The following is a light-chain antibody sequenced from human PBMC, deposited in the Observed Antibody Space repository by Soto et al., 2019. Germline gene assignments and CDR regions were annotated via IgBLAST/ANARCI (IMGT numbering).Light chain of an antibody. J-gene: IGLJ2*01. CDR3: SSFAGSNNVV. CDR1: SYDVGGYNF. Sequence: QSALTQPPSASGSPGQSVTISCTGTSYDVGGYNFVSWYQQHPGKAPKLMLYEVTKRPSGVPDRFSGSKSGNTASLTVSGLQAEDEADYYCSSFAGSNNVVFGGGTKLTVL. CDR2: EVT. V-gene: IGLV2-8*01.